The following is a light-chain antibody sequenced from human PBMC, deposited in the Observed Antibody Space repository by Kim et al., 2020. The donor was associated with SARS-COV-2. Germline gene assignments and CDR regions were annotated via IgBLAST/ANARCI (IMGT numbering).Light chain of an antibody. CDR2: GAS. J-gene: IGKJ1*01. CDR1: QSVTGSY. Sequence: SPGGRATLSCRASQSVTGSYLAWYQQKPGQAPRLLIYGASSRATGIPDRFSGSGSGTDFSLTISRLEPEDFAVYYCQQYSSSPWTFGQGTKVDIK. V-gene: IGKV3-20*01. CDR3: QQYSSSPWT.